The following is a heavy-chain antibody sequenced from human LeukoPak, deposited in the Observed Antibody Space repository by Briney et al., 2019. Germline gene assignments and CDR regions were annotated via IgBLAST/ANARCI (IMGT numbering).Heavy chain of an antibody. CDR3: ARTYYYDSSGYRDMAGFDY. V-gene: IGHV1-69*06. Sequence: GASVKVSCKASGYTFTGYYMHWVRQAPGQGLEWMGGIIPIFGTANYAQKFQGRVTITADKSTSTAYMELSSLRSEDTAVYYCARTYYYDSSGYRDMAGFDYWGQGTLVTVSS. J-gene: IGHJ4*02. D-gene: IGHD3-22*01. CDR2: IIPIFGTA. CDR1: GYTFTGYY.